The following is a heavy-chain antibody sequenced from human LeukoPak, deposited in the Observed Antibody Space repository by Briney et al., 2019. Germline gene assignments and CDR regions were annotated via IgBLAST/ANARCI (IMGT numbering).Heavy chain of an antibody. CDR1: GFTFSSYS. CDR2: ISSSSSYI. D-gene: IGHD2-2*01. CDR3: AREFGIVVVPAAPPWDYYYMDV. V-gene: IGHV3-21*01. J-gene: IGHJ6*03. Sequence: GGSLRLSCAASGFTFSSYSMNWVRQAPGKGLEWVSSISSSSSYIYYADSVKGRFTISRDNAKNSLYLQMNSLRAEDTAVYYCAREFGIVVVPAAPPWDYYYMDVWGKGTTVTVSS.